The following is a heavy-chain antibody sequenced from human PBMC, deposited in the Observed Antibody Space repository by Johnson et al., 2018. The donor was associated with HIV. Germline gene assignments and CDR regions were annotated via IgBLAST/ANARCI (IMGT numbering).Heavy chain of an antibody. CDR2: ISSNGGST. V-gene: IGHV3-64*01. Sequence: VQLVESGGGLVQPGGSLRLSCAASGFTVSSYAMHWVRQAPGKGLEYVSAISSNGGSTYYANSVKGRFTISRDNSKNTLYLQMGSLRAEDMAVYYCARDTKSGSYLEGTGAFDIWGQGTMVTVSS. J-gene: IGHJ3*02. CDR1: GFTVSSYA. CDR3: ARDTKSGSYLEGTGAFDI. D-gene: IGHD3-10*01.